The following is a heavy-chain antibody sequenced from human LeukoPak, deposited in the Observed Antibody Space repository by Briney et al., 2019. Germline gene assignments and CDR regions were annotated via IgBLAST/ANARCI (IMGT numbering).Heavy chain of an antibody. V-gene: IGHV3-74*01. CDR1: GFTFTDWW. J-gene: IGHJ4*02. CDR2: IKSDGTGM. Sequence: GSLRLSCAASGFTFTDWWMHWVRQAPGKGLEWVSRIKSDGTGMTYAESVRGRFAISRDNAKNSVYLQMNSLRADDTAVYYCAKDLHDAAADYWGQRTLVTVSS. D-gene: IGHD2-15*01. CDR3: AKDLHDAAADY.